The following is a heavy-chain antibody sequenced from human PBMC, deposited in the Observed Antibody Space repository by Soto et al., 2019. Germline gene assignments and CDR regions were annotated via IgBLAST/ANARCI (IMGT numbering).Heavy chain of an antibody. CDR2: INHSGST. Sequence: KPSETLSLTCAVYGGSFSGYYWSWIRQPPGKGLEWIGEINHSGSTNYNPSLKSRVTISVDTSKNQFSLKLSSVTAADTAVYYCARGIAVDYWGQGTLVTVSS. CDR1: GGSFSGYY. CDR3: ARGIAVDY. J-gene: IGHJ4*02. D-gene: IGHD3-22*01. V-gene: IGHV4-34*01.